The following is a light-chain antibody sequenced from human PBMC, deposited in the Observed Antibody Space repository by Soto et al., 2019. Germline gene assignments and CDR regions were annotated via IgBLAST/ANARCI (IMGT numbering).Light chain of an antibody. CDR3: SSYTSSNTYV. CDR2: DVS. CDR1: SSDVGSYNR. J-gene: IGLJ1*01. Sequence: QSVLTQPPSVSGSPGQSVTISCTGTSSDVGSYNRVSWYQQPPGTAPKLMIYDVSNRPSGVPDRFSGSKSGNTASLTISGLQAEDEADYYCSSYTSSNTYVFGTGTKVNVL. V-gene: IGLV2-18*02.